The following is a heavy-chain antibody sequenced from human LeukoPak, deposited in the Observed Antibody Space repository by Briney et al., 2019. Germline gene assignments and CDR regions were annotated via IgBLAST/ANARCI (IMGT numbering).Heavy chain of an antibody. D-gene: IGHD6-19*01. CDR3: ARDRGLTYSSGWRYYFDY. CDR1: GGTFSSYA. J-gene: IGHJ4*02. V-gene: IGHV1-69*13. Sequence: ASVKVSCKASGGTFSSYAISWVRQAPGQGLEWMGGIIPIFGTANYAQKFQGRVTITADESTSTAYMELSSPRSEDTAVYYCARDRGLTYSSGWRYYFDYWGQGTLVTVSS. CDR2: IIPIFGTA.